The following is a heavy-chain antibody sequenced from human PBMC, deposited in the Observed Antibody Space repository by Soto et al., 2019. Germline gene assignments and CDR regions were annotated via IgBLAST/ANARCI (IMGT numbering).Heavy chain of an antibody. Sequence: EVQLVESGGGSVQPGRSLRLSCAASGFSFDDYGMHWVRQGPGKGLEWVSGISWNSGDIYYADSVKGRFTISRDNAKRSLSPHMNSLSTEETFLTNCAKDNDLDRVGPFDYWGQGILVTVAT. D-gene: IGHD5-12*01. CDR3: AKDNDLDRVGPFDY. CDR1: GFSFDDYG. J-gene: IGHJ4*02. CDR2: ISWNSGDI. V-gene: IGHV3-9*01.